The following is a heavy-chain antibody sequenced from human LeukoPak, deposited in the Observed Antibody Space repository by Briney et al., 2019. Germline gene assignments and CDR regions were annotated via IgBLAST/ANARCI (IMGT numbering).Heavy chain of an antibody. CDR1: GYSFTSYW. V-gene: IGHV5-51*01. Sequence: GESLKISCKGSGYSFTSYWNGWVRQMPGKGLEWMGIIYPGDSDTRYSPSFQGQVTISADKSISTAYLQWSSLKASDTVMYYCARGGTDSSGWYLFDYWGQGTLVTVSS. CDR2: IYPGDSDT. CDR3: ARGGTDSSGWYLFDY. D-gene: IGHD6-19*01. J-gene: IGHJ4*02.